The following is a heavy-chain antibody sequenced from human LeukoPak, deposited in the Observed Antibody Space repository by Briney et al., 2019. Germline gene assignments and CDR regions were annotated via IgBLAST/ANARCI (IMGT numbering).Heavy chain of an antibody. D-gene: IGHD1-26*01. Sequence: GGSLRLSCAASGFTFSSYSMNWVRQAPGKGLEWVSYISSSSGTIYYADSVKGRFTISRDNAKNSLYLQMNSLRAEDTAVYYCARVRWELLEDYWGQGTLVTVSS. J-gene: IGHJ4*02. CDR1: GFTFSSYS. V-gene: IGHV3-48*01. CDR2: ISSSSGTI. CDR3: ARVRWELLEDY.